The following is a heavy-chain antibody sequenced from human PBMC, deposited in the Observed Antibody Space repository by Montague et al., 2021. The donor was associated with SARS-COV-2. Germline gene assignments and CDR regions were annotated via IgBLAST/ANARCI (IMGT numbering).Heavy chain of an antibody. CDR2: TYYRSKWYN. CDR1: GDSVSRNSAA. V-gene: IGHV6-1*01. J-gene: IGHJ6*02. Sequence: CAISGDSVSRNSAAWNWIRQSPSRGLKWLGRTYYRSKWYNDYAVSVKSRITINPDTSKNQFSLQLNSVTPEDTAVYYCASGRMVPYSSSWTTLYYYYGMDVWGQGTTVTVSS. D-gene: IGHD6-13*01. CDR3: ASGRMVPYSSSWTTLYYYYGMDV.